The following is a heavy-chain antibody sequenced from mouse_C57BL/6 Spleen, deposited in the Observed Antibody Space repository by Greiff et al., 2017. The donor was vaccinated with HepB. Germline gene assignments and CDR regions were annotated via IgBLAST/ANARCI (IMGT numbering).Heavy chain of an antibody. V-gene: IGHV1-18*01. CDR2: INPNNGGT. D-gene: IGHD1-1*01. CDR3: ARTLYGSSYKDAMDY. CDR1: GYTFTDYN. J-gene: IGHJ4*01. Sequence: EVQLQQSGPELVKPGASVKIPCKASGYTFTDYNMDWVKQSHGKSLEWIGDINPNNGGTIYNQKFKGKATLTVDQSSSTAYMELRSLTSEDTAVYYCARTLYGSSYKDAMDYWGQGTSVTVSS.